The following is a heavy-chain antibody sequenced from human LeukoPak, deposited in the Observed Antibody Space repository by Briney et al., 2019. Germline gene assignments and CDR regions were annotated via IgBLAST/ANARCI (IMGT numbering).Heavy chain of an antibody. CDR3: ARDDVRGMDV. J-gene: IGHJ6*02. CDR1: GFTFSSYA. Sequence: PGRSLRLSCAASGFTFSSYAMHGVRQAPGKGLEWVAVISYDGSNKYYADSVKGRFTISRDNSKNTLYLQMNSLRAEDTAVYYCARDDVRGMDVWGQGTTVTVSS. CDR2: ISYDGSNK. D-gene: IGHD2-8*01. V-gene: IGHV3-30-3*01.